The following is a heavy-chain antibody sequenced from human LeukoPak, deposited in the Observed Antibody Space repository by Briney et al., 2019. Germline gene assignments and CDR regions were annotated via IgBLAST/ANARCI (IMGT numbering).Heavy chain of an antibody. CDR1: GASISSYY. D-gene: IGHD5-24*01. CDR2: ISYSGST. CDR3: ARRRVEMATITEDNWLDP. V-gene: IGHV4-59*08. Sequence: SETLSLTCTVSGASISSYYWSWIRQPPGKGLEWIGSISYSGSTHYNPSLKSRVTISLDTSKNQFSLELSSVTAADTAMYFCARRRVEMATITEDNWLDPWGQGTLVTVSS. J-gene: IGHJ5*02.